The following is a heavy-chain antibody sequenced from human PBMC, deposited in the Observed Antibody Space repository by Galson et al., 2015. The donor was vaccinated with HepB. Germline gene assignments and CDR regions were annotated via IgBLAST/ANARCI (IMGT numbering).Heavy chain of an antibody. CDR1: GFTFSNAW. CDR2: IKSKTDGGTT. Sequence: SLRLSCAASGFTFSNAWMSWVRQAPGKGLEWVGRIKSKTDGGTTDYAAPVKGRFTISRDDSKNTLYLQMNSLKTEDTAVYYCARGRQDILTVTPFDYWGQGTLVTVSS. V-gene: IGHV3-15*01. J-gene: IGHJ4*02. CDR3: ARGRQDILTVTPFDY. D-gene: IGHD3-9*01.